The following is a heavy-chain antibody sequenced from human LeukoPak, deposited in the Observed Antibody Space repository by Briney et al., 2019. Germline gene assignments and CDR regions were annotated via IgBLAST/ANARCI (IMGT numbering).Heavy chain of an antibody. Sequence: GGSLRLSCVASGFTFSNYAMSWVRQAPGKGLEWVSAISGNSGGTYYADSVKGRFTISRDNSKNTLYLQMNSLRAEDTAVYYCAKSDAVATVRAPFGYWGQGTLVTVSS. CDR2: ISGNSGGT. CDR3: AKSDAVATVRAPFGY. D-gene: IGHD3-10*01. J-gene: IGHJ4*02. V-gene: IGHV3-23*01. CDR1: GFTFSNYA.